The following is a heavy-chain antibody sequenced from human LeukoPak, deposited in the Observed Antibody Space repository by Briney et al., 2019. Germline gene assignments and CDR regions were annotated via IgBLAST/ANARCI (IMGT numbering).Heavy chain of an antibody. V-gene: IGHV1-69*13. CDR1: GGTFSSYA. D-gene: IGHD5-24*01. J-gene: IGHJ6*02. CDR2: IIPIFGTA. Sequence: GASVKVSCKASGGTFSSYAISWVRQAPGQGLGWMGGIIPIFGTANYAQKFQGRVTITADESTSTAYMELSSLRSEDTAVYYCARDRRDGYNSGSYYYGMDVWGQGTTLTVSS. CDR3: ARDRRDGYNSGSYYYGMDV.